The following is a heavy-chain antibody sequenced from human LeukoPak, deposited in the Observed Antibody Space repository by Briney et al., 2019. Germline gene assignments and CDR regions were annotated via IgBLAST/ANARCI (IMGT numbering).Heavy chain of an antibody. CDR3: ARAQHYYYGPYDY. V-gene: IGHV3-11*01. D-gene: IGHD3-10*01. CDR2: ISTSGSTI. J-gene: IGHJ4*02. CDR1: GFTFSDYY. Sequence: PGGSLRLSCAASGFTFSDYYMSWIRQAPGKGLEWVSYISTSGSTIYYADSVKGRFTVSRDSAKNSLYLQMNSLRAEDTAVYYCARAQHYYYGPYDYWGQGTLVTVSS.